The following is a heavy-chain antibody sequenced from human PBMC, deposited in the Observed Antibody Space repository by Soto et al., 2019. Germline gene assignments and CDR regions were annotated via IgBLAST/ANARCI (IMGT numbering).Heavy chain of an antibody. J-gene: IGHJ3*02. CDR3: ARDKGSDAPIDM. Sequence: QVQLVESGGGVVQPGRSLRLSCAASGFTFSSYGMHWVRQAPGKGLEWVAVIWHDGKNKYYADSVKGRFTISRDNSKSTLDLQMSSLRVEDTAVYYCARDKGSDAPIDMRGQGTMVTVSS. CDR1: GFTFSSYG. D-gene: IGHD3-10*01. V-gene: IGHV3-33*01. CDR2: IWHDGKNK.